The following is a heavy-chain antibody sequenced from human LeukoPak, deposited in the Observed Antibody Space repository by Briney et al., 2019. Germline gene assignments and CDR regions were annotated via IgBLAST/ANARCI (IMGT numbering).Heavy chain of an antibody. J-gene: IGHJ2*01. CDR1: GFAFMTYT. CDR2: LSPDGYDK. Sequence: PGGSLRLSCTASGFAFMTYTMHWVRHAPGKGLEWVALLSPDGYDKHFSDSVTGRFTISRDNAKNSLYLQMNSLRVEDSAVYYCARGFYFSMTELYYLDLWGRGTLVTVSS. CDR3: ARGFYFSMTELYYLDL. D-gene: IGHD2-8*01. V-gene: IGHV3-30-3*01.